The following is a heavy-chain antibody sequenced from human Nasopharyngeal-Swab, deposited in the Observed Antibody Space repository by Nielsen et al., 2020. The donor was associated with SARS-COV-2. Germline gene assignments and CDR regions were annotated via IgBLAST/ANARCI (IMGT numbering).Heavy chain of an antibody. CDR1: GYTFTTYW. D-gene: IGHD6-13*01. Sequence: GESLKISCKGSGYTFTTYWISWVRRMPGKGLEWMGRIDPSDSYTNYSPSFQGHVTISADKSISTAYLQWSSLKASDTAIYYCGRVSSSWPHDAFDTWGQGTMVTVSS. J-gene: IGHJ3*02. CDR2: IDPSDSYT. CDR3: GRVSSSWPHDAFDT. V-gene: IGHV5-10-1*01.